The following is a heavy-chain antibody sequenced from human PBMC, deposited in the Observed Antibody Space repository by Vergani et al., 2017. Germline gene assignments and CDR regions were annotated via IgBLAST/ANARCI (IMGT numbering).Heavy chain of an antibody. D-gene: IGHD6-13*01. CDR3: ARDPGYSSSWYYFDY. CDR1: GFTFSSYG. Sequence: QVQLVESGGGVVQPGWSLRLSCAASGFTFSSYGMHWVRQAPGKGLEWVAVIWYDGSNKYYADSVKGRFTISRDNSKNTLYLQMNSLRAEDTAVYYCARDPGYSSSWYYFDYWGQGTLVTVSS. V-gene: IGHV3-33*01. J-gene: IGHJ4*02. CDR2: IWYDGSNK.